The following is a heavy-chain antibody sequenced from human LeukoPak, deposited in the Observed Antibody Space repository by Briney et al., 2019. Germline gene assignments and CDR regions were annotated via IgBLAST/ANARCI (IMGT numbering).Heavy chain of an antibody. J-gene: IGHJ6*03. CDR2: ISWDGGNT. V-gene: IGHV3-43D*03. D-gene: IGHD4-17*01. CDR1: GFTFDDYA. Sequence: PGGSLRLSCAASGFTFDDYAMHWVRQAPGKGLEWVSLISWDGGNTYYADSVKGRFTISRDNSKNSLYLQMNSLRAEDTALYYCAKDNVDGDVSSLGNYYYYMDVWGKGTTVTVSS. CDR3: AKDNVDGDVSSLGNYYYYMDV.